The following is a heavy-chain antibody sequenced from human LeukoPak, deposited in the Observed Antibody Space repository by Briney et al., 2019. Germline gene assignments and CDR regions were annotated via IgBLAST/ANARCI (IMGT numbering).Heavy chain of an antibody. J-gene: IGHJ4*02. CDR1: GYTFTGYY. D-gene: IGHD3-10*01. V-gene: IGHV1-69*05. CDR3: ASALWEVRGVIIPPDY. CDR2: IIPIFGTA. Sequence: SVKVSCKASGYTFTGYYMHWVRQAPGQGLEWMGRIIPIFGTANYAQKFQGRVTITTDESTSTAYMELSSLRSEDTAVYYCASALWEVRGVIIPPDYWGQGTLVTVSS.